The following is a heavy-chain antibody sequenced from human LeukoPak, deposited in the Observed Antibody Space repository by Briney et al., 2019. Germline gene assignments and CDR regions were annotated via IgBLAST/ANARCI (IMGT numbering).Heavy chain of an antibody. CDR2: ILSTSTTI. CDR1: GFTFSNYN. J-gene: IGHJ3*02. Sequence: PGGSLRLSCAASGFTFSNYNMNWVRQAPGKGLEWISFILSTSTTIYYADSVKGRFTISRDNAKNSLYLQMNSLRAEDTAVYYCARESGEAFDIWGQGTMVTVSS. CDR3: ARESGEAFDI. V-gene: IGHV3-48*04. D-gene: IGHD7-27*01.